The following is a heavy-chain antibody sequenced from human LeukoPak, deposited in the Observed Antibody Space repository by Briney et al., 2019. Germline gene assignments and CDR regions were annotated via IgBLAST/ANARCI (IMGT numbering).Heavy chain of an antibody. J-gene: IGHJ3*02. CDR2: IYSGGST. CDR1: GGTFSSYA. D-gene: IGHD3-16*02. CDR3: ARYRDAFDI. Sequence: SCKASGGTFSSYAISWVRQAPGKGLEWVSVIYSGGSTYYADSVKGRFTISRDNSKNTLYLQMNSLRAEDTAVYYCARYRDAFDIWGQGIMVTVSS. V-gene: IGHV3-66*01.